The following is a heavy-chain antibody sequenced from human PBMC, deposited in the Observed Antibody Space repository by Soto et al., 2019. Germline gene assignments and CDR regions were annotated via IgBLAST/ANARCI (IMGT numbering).Heavy chain of an antibody. J-gene: IGHJ5*02. CDR2: VYNSGST. CDR1: VASIATGDYY. CDR3: ARSSHDLNWFDP. Sequence: QVQLQESGPGLVKPSQPLSPTCTFPVASIATGDYYGGWIRQPPGKGWEWIGYVYNSGSTYSNPSLKSRVTISVETSRNEFSLKLSSVTAADTAVYYCARSSHDLNWFDPWGQGTLVTVSS. V-gene: IGHV4-30-4*01.